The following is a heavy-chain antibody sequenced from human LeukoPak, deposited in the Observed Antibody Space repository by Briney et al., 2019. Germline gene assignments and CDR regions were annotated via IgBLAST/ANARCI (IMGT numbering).Heavy chain of an antibody. CDR3: AGRTYYYDTSYYYYAPFDY. CDR2: IIPVFGTA. D-gene: IGHD3-22*01. Sequence: GASVKVSCKASGGTFSTFAINWVRQAPGQGLEWMGGIIPVFGTANYVQKFQDRVTITADESTSTAYMELSSLRSEDTAVYYCAGRTYYYDTSYYYYAPFDYWGQGTLATVSS. J-gene: IGHJ4*02. CDR1: GGTFSTFA. V-gene: IGHV1-69*01.